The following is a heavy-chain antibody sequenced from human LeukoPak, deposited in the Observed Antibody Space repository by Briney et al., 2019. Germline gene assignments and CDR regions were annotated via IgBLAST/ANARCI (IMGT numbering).Heavy chain of an antibody. D-gene: IGHD3-9*01. CDR1: GSTFSSYW. CDR3: ARGALYYDILTGYYSYLFDY. V-gene: IGHV3-7*03. CDR2: IKQDGSEK. J-gene: IGHJ4*02. Sequence: GGSLRLSCAASGSTFSSYWMSWVRQAPGKGLEWVANIKQDGSEKYYVDSVKGRFTISRDNAKNSLYLQMNSLRAEDTAVYYCARGALYYDILTGYYSYLFDYWGQGTLVTVSS.